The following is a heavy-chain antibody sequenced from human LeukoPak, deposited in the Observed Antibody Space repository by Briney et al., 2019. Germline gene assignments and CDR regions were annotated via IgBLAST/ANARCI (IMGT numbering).Heavy chain of an antibody. CDR1: GYTFTGYY. J-gene: IGHJ4*02. CDR2: INPNSGGT. CDR3: ARSHYGLWSTLYYFDY. V-gene: IGHV1-2*02. Sequence: ASVKVSCKASGYTFTGYYMHWVRQAPGQGLEWMGWINPNSGGTNYAQKFRGRVTMTRDKSISTAYLQWSSLKASDTAMYYCARSHYGLWSTLYYFDYWGQGTLVTVSS. D-gene: IGHD5-18*01.